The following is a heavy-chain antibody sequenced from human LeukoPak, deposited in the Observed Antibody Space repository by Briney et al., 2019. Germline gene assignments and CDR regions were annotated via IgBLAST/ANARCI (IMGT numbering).Heavy chain of an antibody. Sequence: PSETLSLTCAVSGGSISSSNWWSWVRQPPGKGLEWIGEIYHSGSTNYNPSLKSRVTISVDKSKNQFSLKLGSVTAADTAVYYCARDRIAAAGDRFDPWGQGTLVTVSS. V-gene: IGHV4-4*02. J-gene: IGHJ5*02. CDR2: IYHSGST. CDR1: GGSISSSNW. CDR3: ARDRIAAAGDRFDP. D-gene: IGHD6-13*01.